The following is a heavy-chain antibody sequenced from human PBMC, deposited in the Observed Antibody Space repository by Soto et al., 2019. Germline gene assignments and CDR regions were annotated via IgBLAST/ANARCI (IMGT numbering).Heavy chain of an antibody. Sequence: PGGSLRLSCEVSGFVFSMYSMSWVRQTPGKGLEWVAKIPQEGVDGHYADSVKGRFTISRDNGKNSLYLQMNNLRAEDTAVYYCAREAARPDYYYYGMDVWGQGTTVTVSS. J-gene: IGHJ6*02. CDR1: GFVFSMYS. CDR2: IPQEGVDG. D-gene: IGHD6-6*01. V-gene: IGHV3-7*03. CDR3: AREAARPDYYYYGMDV.